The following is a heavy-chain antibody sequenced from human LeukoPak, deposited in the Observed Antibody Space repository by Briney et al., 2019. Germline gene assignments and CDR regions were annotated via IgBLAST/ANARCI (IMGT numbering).Heavy chain of an antibody. Sequence: PGESLRLSCGASGFTFNDYYVTWIRQAPGKGLEWVSYISTHGSIIYYADPVKGRFTISRDNAKNSLYLQMNTLRAEDTAVYYCARVGLNDYGSGTYADYWGQGTLVTVSS. CDR1: GFTFNDYY. CDR3: ARVGLNDYGSGTYADY. D-gene: IGHD3-10*01. V-gene: IGHV3-11*04. J-gene: IGHJ4*02. CDR2: ISTHGSII.